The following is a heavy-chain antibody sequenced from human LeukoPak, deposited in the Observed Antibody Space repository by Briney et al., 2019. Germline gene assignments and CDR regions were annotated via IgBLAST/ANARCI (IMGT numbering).Heavy chain of an antibody. CDR1: GYSFTTYG. V-gene: IGHV1-18*01. CDR2: ISAYNGNT. J-gene: IGHJ5*02. Sequence: ASVKVSCKASGYSFTTYGITWVRQAPGQGLEWMGWISAYNGNTNYAQKLQGRVSMTTDSSTNTAYIELRSLRSDDTAIYYCARDMIAVRPNWFDPWGQGTLVTVSS. CDR3: ARDMIAVRPNWFDP. D-gene: IGHD6-6*01.